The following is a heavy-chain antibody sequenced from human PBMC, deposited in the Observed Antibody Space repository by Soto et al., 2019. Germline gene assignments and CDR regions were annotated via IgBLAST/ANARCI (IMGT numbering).Heavy chain of an antibody. CDR2: IYSGGST. J-gene: IGHJ6*02. Sequence: PGGSLRLSCAASGFTVSSNYMSWVRQAPGKGLEWVSVIYSGGSTYYADSVKGRFTISRDNSKNTLYLQMNSLRAEDTAVYYCARVPPGCSSTSCYTYYYYGMDAWGQGTTVTVSS. V-gene: IGHV3-53*01. CDR3: ARVPPGCSSTSCYTYYYYGMDA. CDR1: GFTVSSNY. D-gene: IGHD2-2*02.